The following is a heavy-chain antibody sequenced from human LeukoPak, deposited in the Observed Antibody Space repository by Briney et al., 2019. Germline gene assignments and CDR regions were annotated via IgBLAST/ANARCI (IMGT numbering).Heavy chain of an antibody. CDR3: AKATVAGWIDY. V-gene: IGHV4-34*01. J-gene: IGHJ4*02. D-gene: IGHD6-19*01. Sequence: GSLRLSCAASGFTFSSYWMSWVRQPPGKGLEWIGEINHSGSTNYNPSLKSRVTISVDTSKNQFSLKLSSVTAADTAVYYCAKATVAGWIDYWGQGTLVTVSS. CDR1: GFTFSSYW. CDR2: INHSGST.